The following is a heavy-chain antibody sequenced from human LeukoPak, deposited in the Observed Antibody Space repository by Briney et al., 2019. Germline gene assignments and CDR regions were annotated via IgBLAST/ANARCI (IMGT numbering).Heavy chain of an antibody. CDR3: ARYDVWGTYRAFDY. V-gene: IGHV4-39*07. D-gene: IGHD3-16*02. Sequence: SETLSLTCTVSGGSISSSSYYWGWIRQPPGRGLEWIGTIYHSGSTYYNPSLKSRVTISVDTSKNQFSLKLSSVTAADTAVYYCARYDVWGTYRAFDYWGQGTLVTVSS. CDR1: GGSISSSSYY. J-gene: IGHJ4*02. CDR2: IYHSGST.